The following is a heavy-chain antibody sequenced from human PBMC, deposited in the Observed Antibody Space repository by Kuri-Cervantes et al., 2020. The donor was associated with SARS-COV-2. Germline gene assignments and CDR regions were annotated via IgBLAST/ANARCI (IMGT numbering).Heavy chain of an antibody. CDR3: ARTARGYSYGPIDY. J-gene: IGHJ4*02. CDR2: IDSDGSST. Sequence: GESLKISCAASGFTFSSYAMNWVRQAPGKGLVWVTRIDSDGSSTSYADSVKGRFAISRDNAKNTLLLQMNSLRAEDTAVYYCARTARGYSYGPIDYWGQGTLVTVSS. V-gene: IGHV3-74*01. D-gene: IGHD5-18*01. CDR1: GFTFSSYA.